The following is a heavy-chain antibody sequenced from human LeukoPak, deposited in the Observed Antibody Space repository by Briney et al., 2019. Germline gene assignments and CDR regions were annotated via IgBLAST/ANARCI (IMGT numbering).Heavy chain of an antibody. V-gene: IGHV3-53*01. J-gene: IGHJ4*02. D-gene: IGHD4-23*01. CDR2: IYSSGST. CDR3: ARDTVGTAGVEY. CDR1: GFTVGSNY. Sequence: GGSLRLSCAASGFTVGSNYMAWVRQAPGKGLEWVPVIYSSGSTYYADSVKGRFTISRDSSKNTLYLQMNSLRVEDTAVYYCARDTVGTAGVEYWGQGTLVTVSS.